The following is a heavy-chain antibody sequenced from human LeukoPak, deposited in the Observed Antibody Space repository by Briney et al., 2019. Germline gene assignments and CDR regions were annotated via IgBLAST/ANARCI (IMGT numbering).Heavy chain of an antibody. V-gene: IGHV3-30*18. Sequence: GGSLRLSCAASGFTFSSYGMHWVRQAPGKGLEWVAVISYDGSNKYYADSVKGRFTISRDNSKNTLYLQMNSLRAEDTAVYYCAKVRGDWYFDLWGRGTLVTVSS. CDR3: AKVRGDWYFDL. J-gene: IGHJ2*01. CDR2: ISYDGSNK. CDR1: GFTFSSYG. D-gene: IGHD3-16*01.